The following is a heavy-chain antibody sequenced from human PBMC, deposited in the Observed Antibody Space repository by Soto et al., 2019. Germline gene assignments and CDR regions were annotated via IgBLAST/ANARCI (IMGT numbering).Heavy chain of an antibody. CDR1: GGTFSTYP. CDR2: IIPKFGTT. V-gene: IGHV1-69*01. J-gene: IGHJ5*02. CDR3: ARVASNSTGWYIWFDP. D-gene: IGHD6-19*01. Sequence: QVQLVQSGAEVKKPGSSVKVSCKVSGGTFSTYPINWERQAPGQGLEFMGGIIPKFGTTNYAQKFRGTVTITADESTSTAYMELNNLKSEDTAVYYCARVASNSTGWYIWFDPWCQGTLVTVSS.